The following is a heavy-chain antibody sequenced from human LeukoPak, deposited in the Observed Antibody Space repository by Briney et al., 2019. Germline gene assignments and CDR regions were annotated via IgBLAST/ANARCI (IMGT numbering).Heavy chain of an antibody. CDR1: GGSVSSYY. CDR2: LSHSGSS. J-gene: IGHJ3*02. CDR3: ARARYANAWYAFDI. V-gene: IGHV4-59*02. D-gene: IGHD2-2*01. Sequence: ESSETLSLTCTVSGGSVSSYYWSWIRRPPGRWLEWIAYLSHSGSSDSNPSLTSRVTTLVDTSKNQFSLKLTSVTAADTAVYYCARARYANAWYAFDIWGHGTMVTVSS.